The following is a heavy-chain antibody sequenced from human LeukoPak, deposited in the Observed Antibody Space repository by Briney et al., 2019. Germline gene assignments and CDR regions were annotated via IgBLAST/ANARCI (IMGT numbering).Heavy chain of an antibody. CDR2: INHSGST. D-gene: IGHD4-23*01. CDR1: GGSFSGYY. V-gene: IGHV4-34*01. CDR3: ARDHDYGGNDY. J-gene: IGHJ4*02. Sequence: PSKTLSLTCAVYGGSFSGYYWSWIRQPPGKGLEWIGEINHSGSTNYNPSLKSRVTISVDTSKNQFSLKLSSVTAADTAVYYCARDHDYGGNDYWGQGTLVTVSS.